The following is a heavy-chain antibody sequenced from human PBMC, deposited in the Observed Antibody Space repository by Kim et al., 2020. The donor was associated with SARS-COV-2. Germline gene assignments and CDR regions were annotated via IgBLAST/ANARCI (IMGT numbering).Heavy chain of an antibody. V-gene: IGHV3-9*01. CDR2: I. CDR3: AKDSYSSGWY. Sequence: IGEADSVKGRFTISRDNAKNSLYLQMNSLRAEDTALYYCAKDSYSSGWYWGQGTLVTVSS. J-gene: IGHJ4*02. D-gene: IGHD6-19*01.